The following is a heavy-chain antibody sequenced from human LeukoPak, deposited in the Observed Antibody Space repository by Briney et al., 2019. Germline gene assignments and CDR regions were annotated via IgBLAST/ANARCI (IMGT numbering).Heavy chain of an antibody. V-gene: IGHV3-30-3*01. J-gene: IGHJ4*02. CDR2: ISYDGSNK. CDR3: ASELGYCSSTSCDPAGYYDY. CDR1: GFTFSSYA. D-gene: IGHD2-2*01. Sequence: GRSLRLSCAASGFTFSSYAMHWVRQAPGKGLEWVALISYDGSNKYYADSVKGRFTISRDNSKNTLYLQMNSLRVEDTAVYYCASELGYCSSTSCDPAGYYDYWGQGTLVTVSS.